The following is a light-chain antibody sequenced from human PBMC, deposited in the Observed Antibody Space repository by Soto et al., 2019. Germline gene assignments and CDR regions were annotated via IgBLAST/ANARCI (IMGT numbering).Light chain of an antibody. CDR3: SAYTSSSTRV. J-gene: IGLJ1*01. V-gene: IGLV2-14*01. CDR2: DVS. CDR1: SSDVGGYKY. Sequence: QSVLTQPASVSGSPGQSITISCTGTSSDVGGYKYVSWYQQHPSKAPKLMIYDVSNRPSGVSYRFSGSKFENTASLTISGLQAEDEADYYCSAYTSSSTRVFGTGTKVTVL.